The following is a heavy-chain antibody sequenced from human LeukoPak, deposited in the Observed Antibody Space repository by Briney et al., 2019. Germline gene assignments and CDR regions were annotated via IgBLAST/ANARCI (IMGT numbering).Heavy chain of an antibody. Sequence: PGGSLRLSCATSGFTFSDYYMSWIRQAPGKGLEWVSYISSSGSPIYYADSVRGRFTISRDNSKNTLYLQMNSLRAEDTAVYYCAKVYDSSGYPKNYFDYWGQGTLVTVSS. CDR2: ISSSGSPI. CDR3: AKVYDSSGYPKNYFDY. D-gene: IGHD3-22*01. V-gene: IGHV3-11*01. CDR1: GFTFSDYY. J-gene: IGHJ4*02.